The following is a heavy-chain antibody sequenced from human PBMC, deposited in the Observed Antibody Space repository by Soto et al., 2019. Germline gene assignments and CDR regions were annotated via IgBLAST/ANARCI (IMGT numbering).Heavy chain of an antibody. Sequence: QVQLVQSGAEVKKPGASVKVSCKTSGYTFTSYHISWVRQAPGQGLAWMGWISAYNTNTTYAQKFQGRVTMTTDTLTSTAYMERRSLRSDDTAVYYCARDTPPTDYWGQGTLVTVSS. J-gene: IGHJ4*02. V-gene: IGHV1-18*01. CDR2: ISAYNTNT. CDR1: GYTFTSYH. CDR3: ARDTPPTDY.